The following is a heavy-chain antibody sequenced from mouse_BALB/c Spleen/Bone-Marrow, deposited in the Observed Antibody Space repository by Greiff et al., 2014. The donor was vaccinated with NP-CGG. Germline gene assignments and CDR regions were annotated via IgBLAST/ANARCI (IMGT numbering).Heavy chain of an antibody. CDR1: GYTFSSYG. V-gene: IGHV1-14*01. J-gene: IGHJ4*01. Sequence: EVKLVESGPELVKPGASVKMSCKASGYTFSSYGMNWVKQKPGQGLEWIGYINPYNDGTKLNEKFEDKATLTSDESSSTAYMELTSLTSEDSAVYYCARSGWLLRGYYALDYWGPGTSVTVSS. CDR3: ARSGWLLRGYYALDY. CDR2: INPYNDGT. D-gene: IGHD2-3*01.